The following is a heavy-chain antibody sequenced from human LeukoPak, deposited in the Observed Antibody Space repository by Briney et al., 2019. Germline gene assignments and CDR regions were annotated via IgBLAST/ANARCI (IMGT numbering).Heavy chain of an antibody. CDR1: GFTFSSYS. CDR3: ARVTGLYGMDV. D-gene: IGHD1-20*01. J-gene: IGHJ6*02. CDR2: ISSSSSYI. V-gene: IGHV3-21*01. Sequence: GGSLRLSCAASGFTFSSYSMKWVRQAPGKGLEWVSSISSSSSYIYYADSVKGRFTISRDNAKNSLYLQMNSLRAEDTAVYYCARVTGLYGMDVWGQGTTVTVSS.